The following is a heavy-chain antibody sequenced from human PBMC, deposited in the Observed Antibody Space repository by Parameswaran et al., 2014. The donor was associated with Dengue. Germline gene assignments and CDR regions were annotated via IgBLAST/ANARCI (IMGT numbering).Heavy chain of an antibody. D-gene: IGHD2-2*01. Sequence: PGKGLEWIGEINHSGSTNYNPSLKSRVTISVDTSKNQFSLKLSSVTAADTAVYYCARARTFIVVVPAARFDPWGQGTPGHRLL. V-gene: IGHV4-34*01. CDR2: INHSGST. J-gene: IGHJ5*02. CDR3: ARARTFIVVVPAARFDP.